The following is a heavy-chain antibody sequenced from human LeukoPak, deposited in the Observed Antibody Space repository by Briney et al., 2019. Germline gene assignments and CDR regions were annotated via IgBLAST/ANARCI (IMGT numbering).Heavy chain of an antibody. D-gene: IGHD3-22*01. CDR2: IIPIFGTA. CDR1: GGTFSSYA. V-gene: IGHV1-69*01. J-gene: IGHJ6*03. CDR3: ARYKPSYYYDSSGYSWDYYMDV. Sequence: GASVKVSCKASGGTFSSYAISWVRQAPGQGLEWMGGIIPIFGTANYAQKFQGRVTITADESTSTAYMELRGLRSDDTAVHYCARYKPSYYYDSSGYSWDYYMDVWGKGTTVTISS.